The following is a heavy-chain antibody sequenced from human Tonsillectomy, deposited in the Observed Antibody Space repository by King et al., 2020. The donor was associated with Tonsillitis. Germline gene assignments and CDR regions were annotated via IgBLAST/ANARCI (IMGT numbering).Heavy chain of an antibody. Sequence: GQLVQSGAEVKKPGASLKVSCKTSEYTFTDYYIHWVRQAPGQGLEWMGWVNPNSGGTKYAQKFQGRVTMTSDTSISTAYLELSRLTSDDMAVYYCSREALAFDYWGQGTLVTVSS. CDR3: SREALAFDY. CDR2: VNPNSGGT. J-gene: IGHJ4*02. CDR1: EYTFTDYY. V-gene: IGHV1-2*02.